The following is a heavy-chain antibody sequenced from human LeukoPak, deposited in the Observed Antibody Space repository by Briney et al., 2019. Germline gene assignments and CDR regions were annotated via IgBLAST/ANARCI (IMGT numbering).Heavy chain of an antibody. CDR3: ARAVRSFGVVEYFQH. Sequence: SETLSLTCTVSGGSISSGSYYWSWIRQPPGKGLEWIGYIYYSGSTNYNPSLKSRVTISVDTSKNQFSLKLSSVTAADTAVYYCARAVRSFGVVEYFQHWGQGTLVTVSS. V-gene: IGHV4-61*01. J-gene: IGHJ1*01. D-gene: IGHD3-3*01. CDR1: GGSISSGSYY. CDR2: IYYSGST.